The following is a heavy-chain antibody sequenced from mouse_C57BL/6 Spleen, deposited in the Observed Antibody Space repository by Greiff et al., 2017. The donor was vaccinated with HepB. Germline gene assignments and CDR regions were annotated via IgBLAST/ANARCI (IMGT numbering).Heavy chain of an antibody. Sequence: EVKLLESGPGLVKPSQSLSLTCSVTGYSITSGYYWNWIRQFPGNKLEWMGYISYDGSNNYNPSLKNRISITRDTSKNQFFLKLNSVTTEDTATYYCARDRGSSYSWYFDVWGTGTTVTVSS. CDR3: ARDRGSSYSWYFDV. CDR2: ISYDGSN. D-gene: IGHD1-1*01. V-gene: IGHV3-6*01. CDR1: GYSITSGYY. J-gene: IGHJ1*03.